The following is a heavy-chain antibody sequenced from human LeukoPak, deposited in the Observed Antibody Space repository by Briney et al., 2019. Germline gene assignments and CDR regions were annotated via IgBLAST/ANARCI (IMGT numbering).Heavy chain of an antibody. D-gene: IGHD6-19*01. CDR2: IRSKANSYAT. CDR3: TRHEGIAVAGTGFDP. V-gene: IGHV3-73*01. CDR1: GFTFSGSA. Sequence: GGSLRLSCAASGFTFSGSAMHWVRQASGKGLEWVGRIRSKANSYATAYAASVKGRFTISRDDSKNTAYLQMNSLKTEDTAVYYCTRHEGIAVAGTGFDPWGQGTLVTVSS. J-gene: IGHJ5*02.